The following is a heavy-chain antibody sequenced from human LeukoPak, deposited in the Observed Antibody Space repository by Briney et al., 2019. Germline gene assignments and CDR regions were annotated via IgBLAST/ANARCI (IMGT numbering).Heavy chain of an antibody. D-gene: IGHD1-26*01. CDR2: ISIDGNTK. Sequence: GGSLRLSCAVSGFTFSRYTMHWVRQAPGQGLEWVAVISIDGNTKYHADSVRGRFTISRDNSKNTLYLQMNSLRTEDTAVYFCARDHDSGGGGGSWGQGTLVTVSS. V-gene: IGHV3-30-3*01. CDR3: ARDHDSGGGGGS. J-gene: IGHJ5*02. CDR1: GFTFSRYT.